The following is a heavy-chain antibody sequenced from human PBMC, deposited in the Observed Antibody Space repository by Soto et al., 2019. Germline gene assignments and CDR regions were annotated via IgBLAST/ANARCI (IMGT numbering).Heavy chain of an antibody. V-gene: IGHV3-30*02. CDR2: IRSDESNK. Sequence: PGGSMRVSSGAAGCKCGTYGRHWVRQAPGKGLEWVALIRSDESNKYYRDSVKGRFTISGDNSKNTVYLQMNSLRAEDTAVYYCARVFDTYYFDLWGQGTLVTVSS. CDR1: GCKCGTYG. J-gene: IGHJ4*02. D-gene: IGHD3-10*01. CDR3: ARVFDTYYFDL.